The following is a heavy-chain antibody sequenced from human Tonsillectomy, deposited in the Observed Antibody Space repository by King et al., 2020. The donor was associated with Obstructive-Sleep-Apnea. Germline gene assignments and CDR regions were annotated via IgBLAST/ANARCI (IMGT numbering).Heavy chain of an antibody. CDR3: ARGRGYCSGGSCYSVSLYYFDY. V-gene: IGHV4-34*01. Sequence: VQLQQWGAGLLKPSETLSLTCAVYGGSFSGYYWSWIRQPPGKGLEWIGEINHSGSTNYNPSLTSRVTISVDTSKNQFSLKLSSVTAADTAVYYCARGRGYCSGGSCYSVSLYYFDYWGQGTLVTVSS. J-gene: IGHJ4*02. CDR2: INHSGST. D-gene: IGHD2-15*01. CDR1: GGSFSGYY.